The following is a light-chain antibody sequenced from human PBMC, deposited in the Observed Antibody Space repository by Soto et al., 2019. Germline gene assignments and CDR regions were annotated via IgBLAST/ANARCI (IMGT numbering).Light chain of an antibody. V-gene: IGKV4-1*01. CDR1: HLILYSSNNKNY. CDR2: WAS. Sequence: ILMSPSRISLARKRGERGTIDYKSSHLILYSSNNKNYLAWYQQKPGQPPKLLIYWASNRESGVPDRFSGSGSWTDFPRSSSSLQAEDVAVYSRQQYYTTPLNIGQGTRLEIK. CDR3: QQYYTTPLN. J-gene: IGKJ5*01.